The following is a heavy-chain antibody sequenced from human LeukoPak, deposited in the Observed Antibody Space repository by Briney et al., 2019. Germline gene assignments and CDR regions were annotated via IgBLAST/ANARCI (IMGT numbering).Heavy chain of an antibody. CDR3: AGVYGSGWYRAFDI. CDR1: GYTFTSHA. V-gene: IGHV1-3*01. Sequence: ASVKVSCKASGYTFTSHAMHWVRQAPGQRLEWMGWINAGNGNTKYSQKFQGRVTITRDTSASTADMELSSLRSEDTAVYYCAGVYGSGWYRAFDIWAKGTMVTVSS. CDR2: INAGNGNT. D-gene: IGHD6-19*01. J-gene: IGHJ3*02.